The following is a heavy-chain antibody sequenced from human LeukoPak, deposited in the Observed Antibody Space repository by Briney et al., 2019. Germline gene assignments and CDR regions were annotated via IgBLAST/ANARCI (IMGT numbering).Heavy chain of an antibody. D-gene: IGHD3-10*01. V-gene: IGHV3-66*01. J-gene: IGHJ5*02. Sequence: SGGSLRLSCVVSGFTVTSDYMSWVRQAPGQGLDWVSIIHRDSRTFCADPVKGRFTISRDNSKNTLYLQLSSLRVEDTAVYYCASRGTWGQGTLVTVSS. CDR1: GFTVTSDY. CDR3: ASRGT. CDR2: IHRDSRT.